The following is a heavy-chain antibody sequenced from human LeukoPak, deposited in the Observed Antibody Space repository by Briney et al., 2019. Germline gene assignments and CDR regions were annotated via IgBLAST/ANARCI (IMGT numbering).Heavy chain of an antibody. J-gene: IGHJ4*02. D-gene: IGHD1-26*01. V-gene: IGHV1-2*02. CDR1: GYIFTGYY. CDR3: ARDGRGGNNVDYFDY. Sequence: ASVKVSCKASGYIFTGYYKHWVRQAPGQGLEWMGWMNPNSGGTTHAQKFQGRVTMTRDTSISTAYMELSGVRSDDTAVYYCARDGRGGNNVDYFDYWGQGTLVNVSS. CDR2: MNPNSGGT.